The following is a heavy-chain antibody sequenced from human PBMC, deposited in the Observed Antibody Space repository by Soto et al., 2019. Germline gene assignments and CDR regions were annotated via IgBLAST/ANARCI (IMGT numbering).Heavy chain of an antibody. V-gene: IGHV5-51*01. CDR3: ARLCTGSTSCYTYYYYGMDV. CDR1: GYSFTSYW. J-gene: IGHJ6*02. CDR2: IYPGDSDT. D-gene: IGHD2-2*01. Sequence: GESLKISCKGSGYSFTSYWIGWVRQMPGKGLEWMGIIYPGDSDTRYSPSFQGQVTISADKSISTAYLQWSSLKASDTAMYYCARLCTGSTSCYTYYYYGMDVWGQGTTVTVSS.